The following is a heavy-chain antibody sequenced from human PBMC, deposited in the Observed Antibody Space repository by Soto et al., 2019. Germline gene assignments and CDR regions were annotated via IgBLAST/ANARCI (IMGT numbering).Heavy chain of an antibody. CDR3: ARDRQWLDQGYYYGMDV. CDR1: GFTFSSYG. CDR2: IWYDGSNK. V-gene: IGHV3-33*01. Sequence: QPGGSLRLSCAASGFTFSSYGMHWVRQAPGKGLEWVAVIWYDGSNKYYADSVKGRFTISRDNSKNTLYLQMNSLRAEDTAVYYCARDRQWLDQGYYYGMDVWGQGTTVTVSS. J-gene: IGHJ6*02. D-gene: IGHD6-19*01.